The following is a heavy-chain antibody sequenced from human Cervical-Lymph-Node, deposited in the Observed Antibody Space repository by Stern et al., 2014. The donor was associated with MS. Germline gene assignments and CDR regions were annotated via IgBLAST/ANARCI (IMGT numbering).Heavy chain of an antibody. CDR2: IHHSGST. CDR3: ARSDRLWGSFDY. V-gene: IGHV4-31*03. Sequence: QVQLQESGPGLVKPSQTLSLTCTVSGGSISSAGNYWCWIRQHPGKGLEWIGYIHHSGSTYYNPSLRSRVNISIDTSNNHFSLRLSSVTAADTALYYCARSDRLWGSFDYWGQGTLVTVSS. J-gene: IGHJ4*02. D-gene: IGHD3-16*01. CDR1: GGSISSAGNY.